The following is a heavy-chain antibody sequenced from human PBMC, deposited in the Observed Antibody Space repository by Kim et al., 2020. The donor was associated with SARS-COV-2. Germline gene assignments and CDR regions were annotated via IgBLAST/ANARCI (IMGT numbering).Heavy chain of an antibody. CDR1: GFSMSDYW. V-gene: IGHV3-74*01. CDR2: VSGDGSTT. CDR3: ARGAFYSGMGV. J-gene: IGHJ6*02. Sequence: GGSLRLSGVASGFSMSDYWINWVRQAPGKGLVWVARVSGDGSTTHYADSVKGRFAIFRDDAKNTLYLAINSLGADDTARYYCARGAFYSGMGVWGQGTTVTVSS.